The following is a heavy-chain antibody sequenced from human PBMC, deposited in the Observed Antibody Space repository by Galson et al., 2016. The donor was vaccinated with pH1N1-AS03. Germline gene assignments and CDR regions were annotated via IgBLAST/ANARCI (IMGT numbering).Heavy chain of an antibody. CDR3: ARFGKKGWDLDS. Sequence: SLRLSCAASGFTFSIYWMTWVRQTPGKGLEWVATINPGGRGLYYADSLQGRFSISRDDAKNSLYLQMSSLRVDDTAVYYCARFGKKGWDLDSWGQGTLVSVSS. J-gene: IGHJ4*02. D-gene: IGHD3-10*01. V-gene: IGHV3-7*03. CDR1: GFTFSIYW. CDR2: INPGGRGL.